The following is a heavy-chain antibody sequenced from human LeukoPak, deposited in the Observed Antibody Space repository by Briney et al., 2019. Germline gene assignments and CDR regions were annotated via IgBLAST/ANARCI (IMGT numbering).Heavy chain of an antibody. D-gene: IGHD6-13*01. Sequence: GASVKVSCKASGYTFTGYYMHWVRQAPGQGLEWMGWINPNSGGTNYAQKFQGRVTMTRDTSISTAYMELSRLRSDDTAVYYCARDSWIAAAGTTDYWGQGTLVTVSS. J-gene: IGHJ4*02. CDR3: ARDSWIAAAGTTDY. V-gene: IGHV1-2*02. CDR2: INPNSGGT. CDR1: GYTFTGYY.